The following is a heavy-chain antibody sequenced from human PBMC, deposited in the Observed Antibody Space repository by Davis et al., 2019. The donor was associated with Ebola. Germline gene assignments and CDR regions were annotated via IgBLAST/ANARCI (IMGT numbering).Heavy chain of an antibody. CDR3: ARLVALYDNSGYAYLDY. D-gene: IGHD3-22*01. CDR2: SHYSGST. Sequence: MPGGSLRLSCTVSGVSITSYYWSWVRQHPGKGLEWIGYSHYSGSTNYNPSLKSRVTISTDTSRSQFSLTLSSVTAADTAVYYCARLVALYDNSGYAYLDYWGQGILVTVSS. V-gene: IGHV4-59*01. CDR1: GVSITSYY. J-gene: IGHJ4*02.